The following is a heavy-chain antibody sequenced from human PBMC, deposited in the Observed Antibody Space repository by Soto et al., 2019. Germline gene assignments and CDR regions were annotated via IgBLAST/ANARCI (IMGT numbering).Heavy chain of an antibody. CDR2: IYYSGET. CDR1: GDSISRYY. Sequence: ASETLSLTCTVSGDSISRYYWSWIRLSPGKGLEWIGYIYYSGETNYNPSVKSRVTISVDRTKNQFSLKLSSVTAADTAVYYCARDQGGEFLKGSGMDVWGQGTTVTVSS. CDR3: ARDQGGEFLKGSGMDV. V-gene: IGHV4-59*01. J-gene: IGHJ6*02. D-gene: IGHD3-10*01.